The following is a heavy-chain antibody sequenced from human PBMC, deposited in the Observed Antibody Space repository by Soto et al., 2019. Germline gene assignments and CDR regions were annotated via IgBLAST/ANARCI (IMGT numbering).Heavy chain of an antibody. CDR1: GGSVSVYY. CDR2: IYASGSP. Sequence: SETLSLTCTISGGSVSVYYWSWIRQSTGQGLEWIGYIYASGSPYYNPSLRSRVTISADTSKNQISLKLTSPTAADTAVYYCARTNWNYVVDYYYYYGMDVWGQGTTVTVSS. D-gene: IGHD1-7*01. J-gene: IGHJ6*02. CDR3: ARTNWNYVVDYYYYYGMDV. V-gene: IGHV4-59*02.